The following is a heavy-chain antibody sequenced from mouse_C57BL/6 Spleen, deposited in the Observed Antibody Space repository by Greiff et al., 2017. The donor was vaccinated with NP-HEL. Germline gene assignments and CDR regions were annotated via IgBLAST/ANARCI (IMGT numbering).Heavy chain of an antibody. CDR2: IYPSDSET. D-gene: IGHD2-3*01. V-gene: IGHV1-61*01. CDR3: ARDDDYYAMDY. Sequence: VQLQQPGAELVRPGSSVKLSCKASGYTFTSYWMDWVKQRPGQGLEWIGNIYPSDSETHYNQKFKDKATLTVDKSSSTAYMQLSSLTSEDSAVYYCARDDDYYAMDYWGQGTSVTVSS. J-gene: IGHJ4*01. CDR1: GYTFTSYW.